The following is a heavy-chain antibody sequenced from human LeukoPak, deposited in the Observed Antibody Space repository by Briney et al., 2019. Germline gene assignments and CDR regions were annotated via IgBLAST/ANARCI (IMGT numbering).Heavy chain of an antibody. Sequence: ASVKVSCKASGYTFTSYGISWVRQAPGQPLEGRGGISAYNGNTNYSQKLQGRVTMTTDTSTSTAYMELSRLRSDDTAVYYCARDRLRLGYERTNWFDPWGQGTMVTVSS. D-gene: IGHD2-15*01. V-gene: IGHV1-18*01. CDR3: ARDRLRLGYERTNWFDP. CDR2: ISAYNGNT. CDR1: GYTFTSYG. J-gene: IGHJ5*02.